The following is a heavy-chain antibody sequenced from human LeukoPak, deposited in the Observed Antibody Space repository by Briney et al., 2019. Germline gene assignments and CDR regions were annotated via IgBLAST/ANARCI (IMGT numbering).Heavy chain of an antibody. CDR1: GGSISSGGYS. Sequence: SQTLSLTCAVSGGSISSGGYSWSWIRQPPGKGLEWIGYIYHSGSTNYNPSLKSRVTISVDTSKNQFSLKLSSVTAADTAVYYCARELRFLEGSARGNWFDPWGQGTLVTVSS. CDR3: ARELRFLEGSARGNWFDP. V-gene: IGHV4-30-2*01. D-gene: IGHD3-3*01. J-gene: IGHJ5*02. CDR2: IYHSGST.